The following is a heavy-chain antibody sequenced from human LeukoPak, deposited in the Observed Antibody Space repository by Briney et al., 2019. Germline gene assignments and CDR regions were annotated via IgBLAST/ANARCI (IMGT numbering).Heavy chain of an antibody. V-gene: IGHV3-13*01. J-gene: IGHJ4*02. CDR2: IGTAGDT. D-gene: IGHD6-19*01. CDR3: ARDPGSGWYGGDY. Sequence: PGGSLRLSCAASGFTFSSYDMHWVRQATGKGLEWVSAIGTAGDTYYPGSVKGRFTISRDNAKNSLYLQMNSLRAEDTAVYYCARDPGSGWYGGDYWGQGTLVTVSS. CDR1: GFTFSSYD.